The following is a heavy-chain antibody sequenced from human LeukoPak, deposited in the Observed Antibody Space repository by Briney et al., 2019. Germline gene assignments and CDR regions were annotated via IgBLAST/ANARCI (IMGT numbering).Heavy chain of an antibody. Sequence: SETLSLTCTVSGGSISSYYWSWIRQPPGKGLEWIGYIYYSGSTNYIPSLKSRVTISVDTSKNQFSLKLSSVTAADTAVYYCARDKRGYSYGYFDYWGEGTLVTVPS. CDR2: IYYSGST. J-gene: IGHJ4*02. D-gene: IGHD5-18*01. V-gene: IGHV4-59*01. CDR3: ARDKRGYSYGYFDY. CDR1: GGSISSYY.